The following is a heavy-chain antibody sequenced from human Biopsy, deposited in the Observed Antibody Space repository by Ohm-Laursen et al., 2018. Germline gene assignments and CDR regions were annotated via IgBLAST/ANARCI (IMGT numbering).Heavy chain of an antibody. J-gene: IGHJ4*02. V-gene: IGHV3-48*03. CDR1: GFTFSNYE. Sequence: GSLRLSCTASGFTFSNYEMNWVRQAPGKGLEWISYIGSSGSPIYYADSVKGRFTISRDNAKNSLYLQMNSLRAEDTAVYYCAREGWSAYSLDFDYWGQGTLVTVSS. CDR2: IGSSGSPI. D-gene: IGHD3-3*01. CDR3: AREGWSAYSLDFDY.